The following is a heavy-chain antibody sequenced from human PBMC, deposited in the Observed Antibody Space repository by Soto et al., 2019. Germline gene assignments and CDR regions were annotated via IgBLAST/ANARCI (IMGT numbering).Heavy chain of an antibody. CDR1: GCTFSSYG. Sequence: QVQLVESGGGVVQPGRSLRLSCAASGCTFSSYGMHWVRQAPGKWLEWVAVISFDGTNKYSADSVRGRFTISRDNSKNTLYLQMNSLRDEDTAVYYCAKDVGVGELWVHWFDLWGQGTLVTVSS. D-gene: IGHD3-10*01. J-gene: IGHJ5*02. CDR2: ISFDGTNK. CDR3: AKDVGVGELWVHWFDL. V-gene: IGHV3-30*18.